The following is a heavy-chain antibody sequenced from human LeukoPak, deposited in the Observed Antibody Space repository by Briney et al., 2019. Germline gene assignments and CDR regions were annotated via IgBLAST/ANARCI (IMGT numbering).Heavy chain of an antibody. CDR1: GYTFTGYY. D-gene: IGHD6-13*01. Sequence: GASVKVSFKASGYTFTGYYMHWVRQAPGQGLEWMGWITPKSGGTNYAQKFQGRVTMTRDTSISTVYMELSRLKSDDTAVYYCARAHYSSSWYDWGQGTLVTVSS. CDR2: ITPKSGGT. J-gene: IGHJ4*02. CDR3: ARAHYSSSWYD. V-gene: IGHV1-2*02.